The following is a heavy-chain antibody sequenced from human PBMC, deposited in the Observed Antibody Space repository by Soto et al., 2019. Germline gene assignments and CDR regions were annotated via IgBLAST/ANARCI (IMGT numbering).Heavy chain of an antibody. J-gene: IGHJ2*01. V-gene: IGHV3-30*18. CDR2: ISYDGSNK. CDR1: GFTFSNYG. CDR3: AKSVIGHWNFDL. Sequence: GSGGGVVQPGRSLRLSCVASGFTFSNYGMHWVRQAPGKGLEWVAVISYDGSNKYYADSMKGQFTISRDNSKNTLYLQMNSLRAEDTAVYYCAKSVIGHWNFDLWGRGTLVTVSS.